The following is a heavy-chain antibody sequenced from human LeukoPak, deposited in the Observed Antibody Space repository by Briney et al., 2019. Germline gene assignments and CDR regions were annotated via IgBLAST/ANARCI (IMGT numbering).Heavy chain of an antibody. D-gene: IGHD1-26*01. CDR2: ISWNSGSI. CDR3: AKDFNRLGATITSYFDY. J-gene: IGHJ4*02. V-gene: IGHV3-9*01. CDR1: GFTFDDYA. Sequence: TGRSLRLSCAASGFTFDDYAMHWVRQAPGKGLEWVSGISWNSGSIGYADSVKGRFTISRDNAKNSLYLQMNSLRAEDTALYYCAKDFNRLGATITSYFDYWGQGTLVTVSS.